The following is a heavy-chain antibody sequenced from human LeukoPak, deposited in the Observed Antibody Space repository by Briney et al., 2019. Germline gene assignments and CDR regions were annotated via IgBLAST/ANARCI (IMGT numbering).Heavy chain of an antibody. CDR2: IWYDGTNK. D-gene: IGHD1-26*01. V-gene: IGHV3-33*06. CDR3: AKDRGSYSTTADS. CDR1: GFTFSDYG. Sequence: GSLRLSCAASGFTFSDYGIHWVRQAPGKGLERVAVIWYDGTNKYYGDSVKGRFTISRDNSKNTLYLQMNSLRAEDTAVYYCAKDRGSYSTTADSWGQGTLVTVSS. J-gene: IGHJ5*01.